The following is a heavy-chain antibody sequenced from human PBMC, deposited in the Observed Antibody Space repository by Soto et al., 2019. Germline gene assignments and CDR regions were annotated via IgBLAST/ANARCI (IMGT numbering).Heavy chain of an antibody. CDR1: GGSISSSNW. J-gene: IGHJ6*02. CDR3: ARDRGSSWYLDPFDYYYGMDV. Sequence: PSETLSLTCAVSGGSISSSNWWSWVRQPPGKGLEWIGEIYHSGSTNYNPSLKSRVTISVDKSKNQFSLKLSSVTAADTAVYYCARDRGSSWYLDPFDYYYGMDVWGQGTTVTVSS. CDR2: IYHSGST. V-gene: IGHV4-4*02. D-gene: IGHD6-13*01.